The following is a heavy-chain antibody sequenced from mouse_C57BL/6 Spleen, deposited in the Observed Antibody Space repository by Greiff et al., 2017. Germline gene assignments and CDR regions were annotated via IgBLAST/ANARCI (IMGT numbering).Heavy chain of an antibody. D-gene: IGHD1-1*01. CDR2: FYPGSGSI. CDR1: GYTFTEYT. Sequence: QVQLQQSGAELVKPGASVKLSCKASGYTFTEYTIHWVKQRSGQGLEWIGWFYPGSGSIKYNEKFKDKATLTADKSSSTAYMQLKSLTSEDSAVYYCARGPTVVATDFDYWGQGTTLTVSS. J-gene: IGHJ2*01. CDR3: ARGPTVVATDFDY. V-gene: IGHV1-62-2*01.